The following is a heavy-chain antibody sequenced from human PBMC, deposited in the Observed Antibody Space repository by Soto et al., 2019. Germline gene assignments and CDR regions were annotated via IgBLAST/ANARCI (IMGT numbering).Heavy chain of an antibody. Sequence: SSETLSLTCTVSGGSVSNSSHYWTWIRQPPGKGLEWIGYIYYSGSTNYNPSLKSRVTISVDTSKNQFSLKLSSVTAADTAVYYCARVYCSSTSCYVYYFDYWGQGTLVTVSS. CDR1: GGSVSNSSHY. CDR2: IYYSGST. V-gene: IGHV4-61*01. J-gene: IGHJ4*02. D-gene: IGHD2-2*01. CDR3: ARVYCSSTSCYVYYFDY.